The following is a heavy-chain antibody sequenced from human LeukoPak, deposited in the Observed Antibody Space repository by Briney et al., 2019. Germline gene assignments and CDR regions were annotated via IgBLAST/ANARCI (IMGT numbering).Heavy chain of an antibody. CDR1: GGTFNNYP. CDR2: ISAYNGNT. D-gene: IGHD2-2*01. J-gene: IGHJ1*01. Sequence: ASVKVSCKASGGTFNNYPISWVRQAPGQGLEWMGWISAYNGNTNYAQKLQGRVTMTTDTSTSTAYMELRSLRSDDTAVYYCARTGYCSSTSCYGSEYFQHWGQGTLVTVSS. V-gene: IGHV1-18*01. CDR3: ARTGYCSSTSCYGSEYFQH.